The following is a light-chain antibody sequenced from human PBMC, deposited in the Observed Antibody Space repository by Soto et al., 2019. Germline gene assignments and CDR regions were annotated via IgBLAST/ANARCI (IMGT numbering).Light chain of an antibody. CDR1: QSVSSSY. V-gene: IGKV3-20*01. CDR3: RQYGSSRWT. CDR2: AAS. J-gene: IGKJ1*01. Sequence: ESVLIPAAGAPSLSPGERTTLSCRASQSVSSSYLAWYQQKPGQAPRLLIYAASSRATGIPDRFSGSGSGTDFTLTISRLEPEDFAVYYCRQYGSSRWTFGQGTKVDIK.